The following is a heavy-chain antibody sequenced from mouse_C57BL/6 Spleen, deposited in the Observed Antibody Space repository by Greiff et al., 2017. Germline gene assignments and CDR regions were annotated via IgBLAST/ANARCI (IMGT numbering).Heavy chain of an antibody. CDR3: AGYSNYVLFDY. CDR2: ISYDGSN. J-gene: IGHJ2*01. Sequence: VQLQQSGPGLVKPSQSLSLTCSVTGYSITSGYYWNWIRQFPGNKLEWMGYISYDGSNNYNPSLKNRISITRDTSKNQFFLKLNSVTTEDTATYYCAGYSNYVLFDYWGQGTTLTVSS. CDR1: GYSITSGYY. V-gene: IGHV3-6*01. D-gene: IGHD2-5*01.